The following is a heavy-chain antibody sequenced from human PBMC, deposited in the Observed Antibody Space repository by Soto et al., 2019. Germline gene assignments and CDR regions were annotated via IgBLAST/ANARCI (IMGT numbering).Heavy chain of an antibody. J-gene: IGHJ3*02. CDR3: EREGPVNEWCDAFDI. V-gene: IGHV4-59*01. CDR1: GGSISSYY. D-gene: IGHD2-8*01. CDR2: IYYSGST. Sequence: SETLSHTCTVSGGSISSYYWSWIRQPPGKGLEWIGYIYYSGSTNYNPSLKSRVTISVDTSKNQFSLKLSSVTAAYTAVYFCEREGPVNEWCDAFDIWGQGTMVTVSS.